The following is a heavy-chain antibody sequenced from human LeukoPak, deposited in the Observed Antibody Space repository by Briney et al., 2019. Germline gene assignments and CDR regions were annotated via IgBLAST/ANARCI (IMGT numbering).Heavy chain of an antibody. CDR3: ARDPSSTGYY. CDR1: GYSISTGYY. D-gene: IGHD4-17*01. J-gene: IGHJ4*02. CDR2: IWHSGGN. V-gene: IGHV4-38-2*02. Sequence: SETLSLTCAVSGYSISTGYYWGWIRQPPGKGLEGIGNIWHSGGNYYNPSLKSRVTISLDTSKNQFSLRLTSVTAAGTAVYCARDPSSTGYYWGQGILVIVSS.